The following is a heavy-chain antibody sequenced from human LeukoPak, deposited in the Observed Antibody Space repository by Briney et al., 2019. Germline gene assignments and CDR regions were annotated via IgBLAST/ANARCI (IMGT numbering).Heavy chain of an antibody. V-gene: IGHV4-34*01. D-gene: IGHD5-18*01. CDR2: INHSGST. Sequence: SETLSLTCAVYGGSFSGYYWSWIRQPPGKGLEWIGEINHSGSTNYNPSLKSRVTISVDTSKNQLSLKLSSVTAADTAVYYCARGPYRYGYFYAMDVWGQGTTVTVSS. J-gene: IGHJ6*02. CDR3: ARGPYRYGYFYAMDV. CDR1: GGSFSGYY.